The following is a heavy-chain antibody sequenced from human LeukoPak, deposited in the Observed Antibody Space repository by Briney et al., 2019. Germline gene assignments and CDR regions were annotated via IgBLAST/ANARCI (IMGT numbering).Heavy chain of an antibody. D-gene: IGHD5-12*01. CDR3: AKNPTPYSGYDFRVSYFDY. CDR1: GFTFSSYG. V-gene: IGHV3-30*02. J-gene: IGHJ4*02. Sequence: GGPLRLSCAASGFTFSSYGMHWVRQAPGKGLEWVAFIRYDGSNKYYADSVKGRFTISRDNSKNTLYLQMNSLRAEDTAVYYCAKNPTPYSGYDFRVSYFDYWGQGTLVTVSS. CDR2: IRYDGSNK.